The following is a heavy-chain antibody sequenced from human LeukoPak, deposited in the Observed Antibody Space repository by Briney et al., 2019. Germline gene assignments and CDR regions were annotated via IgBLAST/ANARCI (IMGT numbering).Heavy chain of an antibody. CDR3: ARVIRSSANRYFDWLPYNWFDP. CDR1: GGTFSSYA. D-gene: IGHD3-9*01. CDR2: IIHIFDTA. Sequence: SVKDSCKASGGTFSSYAISWVRQALGQGLEWMGGIIHIFDTAIYAQKFQRRVTITADESPSTAYIVLSSLRSEDAAVYCCARVIRSSANRYFDWLPYNWFDPWGQGTLVTVSS. J-gene: IGHJ5*02. V-gene: IGHV1-69*13.